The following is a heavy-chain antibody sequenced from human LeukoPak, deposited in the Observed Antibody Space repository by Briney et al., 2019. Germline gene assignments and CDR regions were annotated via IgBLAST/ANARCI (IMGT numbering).Heavy chain of an antibody. J-gene: IGHJ4*02. Sequence: SETLSLTCAVSGGSISSASNYWGWIRQPPGKGLEWIGTIYYSGSTYYNPSLKSRVTISIDTSKNQFSLRLSPVTAADTAVFYCARSTDGTTSSGWYVDYWGQGTLVTVSS. V-gene: IGHV4-39*01. CDR1: GGSISSASNY. CDR3: ARSTDGTTSSGWYVDY. D-gene: IGHD6-19*01. CDR2: IYYSGST.